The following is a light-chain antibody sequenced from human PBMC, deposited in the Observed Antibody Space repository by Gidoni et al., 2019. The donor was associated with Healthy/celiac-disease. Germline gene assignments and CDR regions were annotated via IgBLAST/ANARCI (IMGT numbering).Light chain of an antibody. J-gene: IGKJ2*01. CDR1: QSVSSY. Sequence: EIVLTQSPTTLSLSPGERATLSCRASQSVSSYLAWYQQKPGQAPRPLIYDASNRATGITARFSGSGSGTDFTLTISSLEPEDFAVYYCQQRSNWPPDTFGQGTKLEIK. V-gene: IGKV3-11*01. CDR2: DAS. CDR3: QQRSNWPPDT.